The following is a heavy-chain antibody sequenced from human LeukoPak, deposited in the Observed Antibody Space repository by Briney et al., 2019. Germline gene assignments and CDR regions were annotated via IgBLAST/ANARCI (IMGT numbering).Heavy chain of an antibody. CDR3: ARDNSDSGASYWWFDP. CDR1: GYTFTSYG. J-gene: IGHJ5*02. V-gene: IGHV1-18*01. D-gene: IGHD3-22*01. CDR2: ISAYNGNT. Sequence: ASVKVSCKASGYTFTSYGISWVRQAPGQGLEWMGWISAYNGNTNYAQKLQGRVTMTTDTSTSTAYMELRSLRSDDTAVYYCARDNSDSGASYWWFDPWGQGTLVTVSS.